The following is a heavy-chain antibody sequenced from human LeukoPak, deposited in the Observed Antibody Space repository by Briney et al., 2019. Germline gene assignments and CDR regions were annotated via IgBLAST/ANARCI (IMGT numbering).Heavy chain of an antibody. J-gene: IGHJ4*02. CDR1: GFTFSGHW. D-gene: IGHD6-13*01. V-gene: IGHV3-74*03. Sequence: PGESLRLSCTASGFTFSGHWIHWVRQAPGMGLVWVSRINEHGTDSMYAESVKGRFTISRDNSKNTLYLQMNSLRAEDTAVYYCAKDEGIGSGIAAAGTWTMGLCQFDYWGQGTLVTVSS. CDR2: INEHGTDS. CDR3: AKDEGIGSGIAAAGTWTMGLCQFDY.